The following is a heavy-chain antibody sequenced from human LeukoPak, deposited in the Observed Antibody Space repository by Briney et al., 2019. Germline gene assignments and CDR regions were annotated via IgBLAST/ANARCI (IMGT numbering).Heavy chain of an antibody. Sequence: GGSLRLSCAASEFIFSGYWMNWVRQAPGKGLEWVANIKQDGSEEQYVDSVRGRFTISRDNAKNSLYLQMNSLRVEDTAVYYCARDGFVGAADYWGQGTLVTASS. CDR1: EFIFSGYW. CDR3: ARDGFVGAADY. D-gene: IGHD6-13*01. CDR2: IKQDGSEE. J-gene: IGHJ4*02. V-gene: IGHV3-7*01.